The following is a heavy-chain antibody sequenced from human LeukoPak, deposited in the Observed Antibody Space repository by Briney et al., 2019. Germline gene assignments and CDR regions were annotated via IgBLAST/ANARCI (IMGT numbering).Heavy chain of an antibody. V-gene: IGHV3-11*04. CDR1: GFTFSDYY. Sequence: GGSLRLSCAASGFTFSDYYMSWIRQAPGKGLEWVSYISSSGSTIYCADSVKGRFTISRDNAKNSLYLQMNSLRAEDTAVYYCARVPYSSSWPGDYWGQGTLVTVSS. CDR3: ARVPYSSSWPGDY. J-gene: IGHJ4*02. D-gene: IGHD6-13*01. CDR2: ISSSGSTI.